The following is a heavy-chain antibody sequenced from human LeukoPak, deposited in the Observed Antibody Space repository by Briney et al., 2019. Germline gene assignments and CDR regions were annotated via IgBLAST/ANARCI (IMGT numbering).Heavy chain of an antibody. Sequence: GGSLRLSCAASGFTFSTYIMNWVRQAPGKGLEWVSSISRTSTYIYYADSMKGRFTISRDNARNSLYLQLNSLRAEDTAVYYCARDHSSSWPFDYWGQGTLATVSS. CDR3: ARDHSSSWPFDY. CDR1: GFTFSTYI. CDR2: ISRTSTYI. D-gene: IGHD6-13*01. J-gene: IGHJ4*02. V-gene: IGHV3-21*01.